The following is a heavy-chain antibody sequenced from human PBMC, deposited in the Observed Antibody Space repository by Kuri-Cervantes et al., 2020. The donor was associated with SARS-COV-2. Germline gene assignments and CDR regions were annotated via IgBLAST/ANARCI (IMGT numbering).Heavy chain of an antibody. CDR2: IYYSGST. CDR1: GGSISSGDYY. Sequence: LRLSCTVSGGSISSGDYYWSWIRQPPGKGLEWIGYIYYSGSTYYNPSLKSRVTISVDTSKNQFSLKLSSVTAADTAVYYCASPNWNYVAFDIWGQGTMVTVSS. J-gene: IGHJ3*02. V-gene: IGHV4-30-4*08. D-gene: IGHD1-7*01. CDR3: ASPNWNYVAFDI.